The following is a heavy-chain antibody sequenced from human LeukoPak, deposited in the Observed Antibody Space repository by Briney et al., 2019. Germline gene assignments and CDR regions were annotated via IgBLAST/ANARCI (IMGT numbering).Heavy chain of an antibody. CDR3: AKRGVVIRVILVGFHKEAYYFDS. J-gene: IGHJ4*02. CDR2: IRGSGGTT. V-gene: IGHV3-23*01. CDR1: GITLSNYG. Sequence: GGSQRLSCAVSGITLSNYGMSWVRQLPGKGLEWVAGIRGSGGTTNYADSVRGRFTISRDNSKNTLYLQMSSLRAEDTAVYFCAKRGVVIRVILVGFHKEAYYFDSWGQGALVTVSS. D-gene: IGHD3-22*01.